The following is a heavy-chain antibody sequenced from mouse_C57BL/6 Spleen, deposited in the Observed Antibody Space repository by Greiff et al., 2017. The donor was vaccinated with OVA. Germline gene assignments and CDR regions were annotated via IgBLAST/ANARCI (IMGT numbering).Heavy chain of an antibody. CDR3: ARHTSWFAY. CDR1: GFSLTSHW. J-gene: IGHJ3*01. V-gene: IGHV1-7*01. CDR2: INPCSGST. Sequence: QVQLTASGAELAKPGAPVKLSLKAFGFSLTSHWIPRVKQRSGPGPGWIGYINPCSGSTKYNQKVKDKATLTADKSSSTAYMQLSSLTYEDSAVYYCARHTSWFAYWGQGTLVTVSA.